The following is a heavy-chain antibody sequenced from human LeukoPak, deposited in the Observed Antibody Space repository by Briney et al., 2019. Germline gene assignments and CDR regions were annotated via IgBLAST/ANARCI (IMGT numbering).Heavy chain of an antibody. CDR3: ASQGNYYDSSGYYYFDY. V-gene: IGHV3-21*01. D-gene: IGHD3-22*01. CDR1: GFTFSSFS. J-gene: IGHJ4*02. Sequence: GGSLRLSCAASGFTFSSFSMNWARQAPGKGLEWVSSITTDSSYIFYADSVKGRFTISRDNSKNTLYLQMNSLRAEDTAVYYCASQGNYYDSSGYYYFDYWGQGTLVTVSS. CDR2: ITTDSSYI.